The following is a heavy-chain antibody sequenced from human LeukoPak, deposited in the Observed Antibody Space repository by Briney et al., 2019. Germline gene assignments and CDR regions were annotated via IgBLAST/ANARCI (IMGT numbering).Heavy chain of an antibody. CDR2: IYYSGST. CDR1: GGSISSYY. V-gene: IGHV4-59*01. Sequence: PSETLSLTCTVSGGSISSYYWSWIRQPPGKGLEWIGYIYYSGSTNYNPSLKSRVTLSVDTSKNQFSLKLSSVTAADTAVYYCARVKSGCNDYWGQGTLVTVSS. CDR3: ARVKSGCNDY. J-gene: IGHJ4*02. D-gene: IGHD2-15*01.